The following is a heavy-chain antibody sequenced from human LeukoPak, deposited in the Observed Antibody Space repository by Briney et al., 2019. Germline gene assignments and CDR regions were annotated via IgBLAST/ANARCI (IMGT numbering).Heavy chain of an antibody. CDR2: INPSGGST. J-gene: IGHJ5*02. D-gene: IGHD6-13*01. V-gene: IGHV1-46*01. CDR3: ARERYSSTEAHNWFDP. Sequence: GASAKVSCKASGYTFTSYYMHWVRQAPGQGLEWMGIINPSGGSTSYAQKFQGRVTMTRDTSTSTVYMELSSLRSEDTAVYYCARERYSSTEAHNWFDPWGQGTLVTVSS. CDR1: GYTFTSYY.